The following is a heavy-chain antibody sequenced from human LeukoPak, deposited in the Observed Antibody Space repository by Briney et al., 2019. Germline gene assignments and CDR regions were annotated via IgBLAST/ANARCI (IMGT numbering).Heavy chain of an antibody. Sequence: GGSLRLSCAASGFSFTFYSMNWVRQAPGKGLEWVSSISSSSSYIYYADSVKGRFTISRDNAKNSLYLQMNSLRAEDTAVYYCARDRIAVAGTGGDAFDIWGQGTMVTVSS. CDR3: ARDRIAVAGTGGDAFDI. D-gene: IGHD6-19*01. CDR2: ISSSSSYI. J-gene: IGHJ3*02. V-gene: IGHV3-21*01. CDR1: GFSFTFYS.